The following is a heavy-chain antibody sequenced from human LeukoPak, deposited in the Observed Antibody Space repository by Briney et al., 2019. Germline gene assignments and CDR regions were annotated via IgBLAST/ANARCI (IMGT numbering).Heavy chain of an antibody. V-gene: IGHV3-33*01. Sequence: GWALRLSCAASGFTFSSYGMHGVRQAPGKGLEWVAGIWYDGSNKYYAASVKGRFTISRDNSKNTLYLQMNSLRAEDTAVYYCARDRGWLRENTPWYSYYWGQGTLVTVSS. CDR3: ARDRGWLRENTPWYSYY. CDR1: GFTFSSYG. J-gene: IGHJ4*02. CDR2: IWYDGSNK. D-gene: IGHD5-24*01.